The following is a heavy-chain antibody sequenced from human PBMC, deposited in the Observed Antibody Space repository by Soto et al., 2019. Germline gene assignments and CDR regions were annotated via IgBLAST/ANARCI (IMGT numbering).Heavy chain of an antibody. V-gene: IGHV3-23*01. CDR1: GFTFSSYA. CDR3: AKAVKGYCSSTSCSDV. CDR2: ISGSGGST. Sequence: GGSLRLSCAASGFTFSSYAMSWVRQAPGKGLEWVSAISGSGGSTYYADSVKGRFTISRDNSKNTLYLQMNSLRAEDTAVYYCAKAVKGYCSSTSCSDVWGQGTTVTVSS. J-gene: IGHJ6*02. D-gene: IGHD2-2*01.